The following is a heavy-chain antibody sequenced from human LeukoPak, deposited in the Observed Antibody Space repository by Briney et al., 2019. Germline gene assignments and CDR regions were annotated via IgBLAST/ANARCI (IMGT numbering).Heavy chain of an antibody. CDR3: AIDGRTLDYFDY. Sequence: GGSLRLSCAASGFTFSSYEMNWVRQAPGKGLEWVSYISSSGSTIYYADSVKGRFTISRDNAKNTLSLQMNSLRAEDTAVYYCAIDGRTLDYFDYWGQGTLVTVSS. J-gene: IGHJ4*02. CDR2: ISSSGSTI. D-gene: IGHD1-7*01. V-gene: IGHV3-48*03. CDR1: GFTFSSYE.